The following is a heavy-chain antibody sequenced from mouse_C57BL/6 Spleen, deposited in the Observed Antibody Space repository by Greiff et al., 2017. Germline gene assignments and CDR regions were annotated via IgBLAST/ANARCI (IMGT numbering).Heavy chain of an antibody. D-gene: IGHD1-1*01. Sequence: EVKLLESGPGLVKPSQSLSLTCSVTGYSITSGYYWNWIRQFPGNKLEWMGYISYDGSNNYNPSLKNRISITRDTSKNQFFLKLNSVTTEDTATYYCARAIYYYDFDYWGQGTTLTVSS. V-gene: IGHV3-6*01. J-gene: IGHJ2*01. CDR2: ISYDGSN. CDR1: GYSITSGYY. CDR3: ARAIYYYDFDY.